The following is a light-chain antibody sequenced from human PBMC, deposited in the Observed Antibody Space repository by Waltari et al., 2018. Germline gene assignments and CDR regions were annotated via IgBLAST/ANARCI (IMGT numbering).Light chain of an antibody. CDR2: KAS. Sequence: IQMTQSTFTLSASVGDRVTLTCRASQSISSWLAWYQQKPGKAPKLLIYKASSLESGVPSRFSGSGSGTEFTLTISSLQPDDFATYYCQQYFSYSVTFGQGTKVEIK. CDR3: QQYFSYSVT. V-gene: IGKV1-5*03. CDR1: QSISSW. J-gene: IGKJ1*01.